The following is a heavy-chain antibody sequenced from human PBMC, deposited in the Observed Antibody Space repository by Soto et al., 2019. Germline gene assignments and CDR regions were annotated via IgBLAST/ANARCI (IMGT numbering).Heavy chain of an antibody. J-gene: IGHJ4*02. CDR2: IYWNDDK. CDR1: GFSLSTSGVG. CDR3: ARIVYNWNDASRIFDS. V-gene: IGHV2-5*01. Sequence: SGPTLVNPTQTLTLTCTFSGFSLSTSGVGVGWIRQPPGKALEWLALIYWNDDKYYSPSLKSRLTITKDTSKKQVVLTMTNLDPVDTATYYCARIVYNWNDASRIFDSWGQGTLVTVSS. D-gene: IGHD1-1*01.